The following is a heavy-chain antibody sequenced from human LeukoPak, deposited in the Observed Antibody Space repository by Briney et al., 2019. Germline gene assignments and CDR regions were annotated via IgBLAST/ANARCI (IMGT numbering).Heavy chain of an antibody. Sequence: ASVKVSSKASGYTFTSYGISWVRQAPGQGLEWMGWISAYNGDTNYAQKLQGRVTMTTDTSTSTAYMELRSLRSDDTAVYYCARDQVRGVMTPGYGMDVWGKGTTVTVSS. J-gene: IGHJ6*04. D-gene: IGHD3-10*01. V-gene: IGHV1-18*04. CDR2: ISAYNGDT. CDR1: GYTFTSYG. CDR3: ARDQVRGVMTPGYGMDV.